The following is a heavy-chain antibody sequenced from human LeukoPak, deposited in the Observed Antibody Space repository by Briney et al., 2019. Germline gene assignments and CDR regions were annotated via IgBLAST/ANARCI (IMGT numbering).Heavy chain of an antibody. Sequence: SETLSLTCTDSGGSISSSSYCWGWIRQPPGKGLEWIGSIYYSGSTYYNPSLKSRVTISVDTSKNQFSLKLSSVTAADTAVYYCARVLHRSSWYPSDYWGQGTLVTVSS. CDR1: GGSISSSSYC. D-gene: IGHD6-13*01. V-gene: IGHV4-39*01. CDR3: ARVLHRSSWYPSDY. CDR2: IYYSGST. J-gene: IGHJ4*02.